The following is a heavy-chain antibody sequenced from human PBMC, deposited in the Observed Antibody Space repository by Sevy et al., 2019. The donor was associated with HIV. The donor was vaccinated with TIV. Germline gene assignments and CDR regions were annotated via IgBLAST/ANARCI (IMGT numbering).Heavy chain of an antibody. V-gene: IGHV4-34*01. CDR2: INHSGST. CDR1: GGSFSGYY. CDR3: ARGKPVGRITMIVVLDY. Sequence: SETLSLTCAVYGGSFSGYYWSWIRQPPGKGLEWIGEINHSGSTNYNPPLKSRVTISVDTSKNQFSLKLSSVTAADTAVYYCARGKPVGRITMIVVLDYWGQGTLVTVSS. D-gene: IGHD3-22*01. J-gene: IGHJ4*02.